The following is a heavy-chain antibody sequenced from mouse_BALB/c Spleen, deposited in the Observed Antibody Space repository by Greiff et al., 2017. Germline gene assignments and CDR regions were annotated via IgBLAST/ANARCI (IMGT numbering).Heavy chain of an antibody. CDR2: ITPGSGGT. D-gene: IGHD4-1*01. V-gene: IGHV1-54*01. CDR3: ARTGNFDY. Sequence: VQLQESGPELVRPGTSVKVSCKASGYAFTNYLIEWVKQRPGQGLEWLGVITPGSGGTNYNEKFKGKATLTANKSSSTAYMQLSSLTSDDSAVYFCARTGNFDYWGQGTTLTVSS. CDR1: GYAFTNYL. J-gene: IGHJ2*01.